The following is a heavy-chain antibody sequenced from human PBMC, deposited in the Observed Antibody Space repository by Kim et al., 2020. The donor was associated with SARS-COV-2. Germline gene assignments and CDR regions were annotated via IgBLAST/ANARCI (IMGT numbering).Heavy chain of an antibody. Sequence: VKGRFTISRDNSKNTLYLQMNSLRAKDTAVYYCAKAFADLYSSYYYGMDVWGQGTTVTVSS. V-gene: IGHV3-30*02. D-gene: IGHD3-16*01. J-gene: IGHJ6*02. CDR3: AKAFADLYSSYYYGMDV.